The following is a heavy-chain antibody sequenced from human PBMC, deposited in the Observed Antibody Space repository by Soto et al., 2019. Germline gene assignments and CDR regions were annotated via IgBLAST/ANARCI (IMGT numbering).Heavy chain of an antibody. CDR1: GFTFSSYA. CDR2: ISYDGSNK. J-gene: IGHJ4*02. Sequence: GVSLRLSCAASGFTFSSYAMHWVRQAPGKGLEWVAVISYDGSNKYYADSVKGRFTISRDNSKNTLYLQMNSLRAEDTAVYYCARESAGYPSGFDYWGQGTLVTVSS. V-gene: IGHV3-30-3*01. CDR3: ARESAGYPSGFDY. D-gene: IGHD5-12*01.